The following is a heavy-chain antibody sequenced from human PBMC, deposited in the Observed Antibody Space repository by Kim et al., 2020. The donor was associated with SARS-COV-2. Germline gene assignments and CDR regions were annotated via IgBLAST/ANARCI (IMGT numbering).Heavy chain of an antibody. CDR1: GFGFSTSW. CDR3: ARDNYGAFDL. V-gene: IGHV3-74*03. D-gene: IGHD3-10*01. CDR2: IQNDGRIT. Sequence: GGSLRLSCVASGFGFSTSWMHWVRLAPGKGLVWLSHIQNDGRITTYADSVKGRFTISRDNAKNTVYLQLNSLTVEDTAVYYCARDNYGAFDLWGRGTLVTVSS. J-gene: IGHJ2*01.